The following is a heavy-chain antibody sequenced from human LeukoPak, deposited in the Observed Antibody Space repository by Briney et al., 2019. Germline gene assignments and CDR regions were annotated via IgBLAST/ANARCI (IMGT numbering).Heavy chain of an antibody. Sequence: GGSLRLSCAASGFTFSSYSMNWVRQAPGKGLEWVSSISSSSSYIYYADSVKGRLTISRDNAKNSLYLQMNSLRAEDTAVYYCASLEVVAAAGNNYWGQGTLVTVSS. CDR2: ISSSSSYI. CDR3: ASLEVVAAAGNNY. J-gene: IGHJ4*02. V-gene: IGHV3-21*01. CDR1: GFTFSSYS. D-gene: IGHD6-13*01.